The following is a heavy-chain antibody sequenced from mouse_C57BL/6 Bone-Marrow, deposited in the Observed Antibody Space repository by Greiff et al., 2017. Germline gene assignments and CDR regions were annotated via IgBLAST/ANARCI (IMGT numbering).Heavy chain of an antibody. CDR1: GYSFTDYN. V-gene: IGHV1-39*01. D-gene: IGHD1-1*01. J-gene: IGHJ4*01. CDR3: ARTGLYGSRFAMDY. Sequence: LVESGPELVKPGASVKISCKASGYSFTDYNMNWVKQSNGKSLEWIGVINPNYGTTSYNQKFKGKATLTVDQSSSTAYMQLNSLTSEDSAVYYCARTGLYGSRFAMDYWGQGTSVTVSS. CDR2: INPNYGTT.